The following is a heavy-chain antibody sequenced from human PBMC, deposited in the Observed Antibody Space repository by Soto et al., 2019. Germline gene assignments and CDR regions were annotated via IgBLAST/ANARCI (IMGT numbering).Heavy chain of an antibody. CDR2: ISGSAGST. CDR3: AKAGGAAGTVDYFDY. J-gene: IGHJ4*02. D-gene: IGHD6-13*01. CDR1: GVTFNNYA. Sequence: GGSLRLSCAASGVTFNNYAINWVRQSPGKGLEWVSVISGSAGSTYYADSVKGRFTITRDNSKNTLYLQMSSLRAEDTAVYYCAKAGGAAGTVDYFDYWGQGRLGTVCS. V-gene: IGHV3-23*01.